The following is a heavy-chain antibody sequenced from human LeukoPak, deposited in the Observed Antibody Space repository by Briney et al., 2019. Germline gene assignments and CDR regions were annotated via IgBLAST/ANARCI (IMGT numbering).Heavy chain of an antibody. CDR3: ARGAMVRGVITPPLDWFDP. V-gene: IGHV4-34*01. J-gene: IGHJ5*02. CDR2: INHSGTT. D-gene: IGHD3-10*01. CDR1: GGSFSGYY. Sequence: SETLSLTCAVYGGSFSGYYWSWIRQPPGKGLEWIGNINHSGTTNYNPSLKSRVSISEDTSKNQFSLKLGSVTAADTAVYYCARGAMVRGVITPPLDWFDPWGQGTLVTVSS.